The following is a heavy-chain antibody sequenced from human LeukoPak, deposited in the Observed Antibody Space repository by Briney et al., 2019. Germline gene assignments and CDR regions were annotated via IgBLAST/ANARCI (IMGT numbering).Heavy chain of an antibody. CDR3: ARGKRPPLDY. CDR2: IIPIFGTA. Sequence: ASVKVSCKASGGTFSSYAISWVRQAPGQGLEWMGGIIPIFGTANYAQKFQGRVTITADKSTSTAYMELSRLRSDDTAVYYCARGKRPPLDYWGQGTLVTVSS. V-gene: IGHV1-69*06. J-gene: IGHJ4*02. CDR1: GGTFSSYA.